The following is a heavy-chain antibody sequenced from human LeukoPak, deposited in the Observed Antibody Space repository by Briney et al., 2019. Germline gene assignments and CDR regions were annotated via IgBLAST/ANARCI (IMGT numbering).Heavy chain of an antibody. Sequence: PGGSLRLSCAASGFTFSSYSMNWVRQAPGKGVEWVSSISSSSSYIYYADSVKGRFTISRDNAKNSLYLQMNSLRAEDTAVYYCARDRLASAGTGDYWGQGTLVTVSS. J-gene: IGHJ4*02. CDR1: GFTFSSYS. CDR2: ISSSSSYI. V-gene: IGHV3-21*01. CDR3: ARDRLASAGTGDY. D-gene: IGHD2-15*01.